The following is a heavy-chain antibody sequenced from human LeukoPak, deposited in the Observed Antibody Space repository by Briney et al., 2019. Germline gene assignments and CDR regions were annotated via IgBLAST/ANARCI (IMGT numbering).Heavy chain of an antibody. J-gene: IGHJ5*02. D-gene: IGHD3-3*01. Sequence: SQTLSLTCTVSGGSISSGGYYWSWIRQHPGKGLEWIGYIYYSGSTYYNPSLKSRVTISVDKSKNQFSLKLSSVTAADTAVYYCAREFTIFGVVPYNWFDPWGQGTLVTVSS. CDR2: IYYSGST. CDR1: GGSISSGGYY. V-gene: IGHV4-31*03. CDR3: AREFTIFGVVPYNWFDP.